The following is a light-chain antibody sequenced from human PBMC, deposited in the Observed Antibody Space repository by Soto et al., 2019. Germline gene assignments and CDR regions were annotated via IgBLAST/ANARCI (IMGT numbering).Light chain of an antibody. Sequence: QSALTQPRSVSGSPGQSVTISCTGTSSDVGGYNYVSWYQQHPGKAPKLMIYDVSKRPSGVPDRFSGSKSGNTSSLTLSGLQAEDEVDYYCCSYAGSYTFDVFGTGTKLTVL. CDR3: CSYAGSYTFDV. CDR1: SSDVGGYNY. CDR2: DVS. V-gene: IGLV2-11*01. J-gene: IGLJ1*01.